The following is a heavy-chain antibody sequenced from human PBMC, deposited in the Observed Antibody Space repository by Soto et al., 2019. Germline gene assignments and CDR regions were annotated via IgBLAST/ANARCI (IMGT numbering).Heavy chain of an antibody. V-gene: IGHV3-30*18. D-gene: IGHD3-10*01. CDR3: AKHWSWFGDFDY. J-gene: IGHJ4*02. Sequence: QVQLVESGGGVVQPGRSLRLSCAASGFTFSNYGMHWVRQAPGKGLQWVAVISYDGSNKYYVDSVKGRFSISRDNSKNTLYLQMNSLRAEDTAVYYCAKHWSWFGDFDYWGQGTLVTVSS. CDR2: ISYDGSNK. CDR1: GFTFSNYG.